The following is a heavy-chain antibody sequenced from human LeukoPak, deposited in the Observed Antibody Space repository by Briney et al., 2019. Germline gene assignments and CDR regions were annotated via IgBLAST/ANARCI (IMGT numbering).Heavy chain of an antibody. Sequence: GGPLRLSCAASGFTFSSYAMSWVRQAPGKGLEWVSAISNSGDSTYNADSVKDRFTISRDNSKNTLYLQMNSLRAEDTAVYYCAKDFISTYWGQGTLVTVSS. CDR3: AKDFISTY. CDR1: GFTFSSYA. CDR2: ISNSGDST. D-gene: IGHD2/OR15-2a*01. V-gene: IGHV3-23*01. J-gene: IGHJ4*02.